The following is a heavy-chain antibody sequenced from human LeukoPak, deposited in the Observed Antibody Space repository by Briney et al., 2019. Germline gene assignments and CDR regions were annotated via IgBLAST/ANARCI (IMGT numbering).Heavy chain of an antibody. V-gene: IGHV3-33*01. CDR1: GFIFSNHG. J-gene: IGHJ5*02. CDR3: ARDSYQDYYGRFDP. CDR2: IWDDGNNK. D-gene: IGHD3-10*01. Sequence: GGSLRLSCAASGFIFSNHGMHRVRQAPGKRLEWVAVIWDDGNNKRYANSVNGRFTISRDNSENTLYLQMNGLTAEDTAMYYCARDSYQDYYGRFDPWGQGTLVIVSS.